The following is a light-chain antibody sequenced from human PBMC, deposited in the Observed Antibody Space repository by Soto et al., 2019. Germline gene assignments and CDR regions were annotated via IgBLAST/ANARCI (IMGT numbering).Light chain of an antibody. CDR2: AAS. Sequence: DIQMTQSPSPLSASVGDRFTSTCRASQSTSSYLNWYQQKTGKAPKXXIYAASTLQSGVPSRFSGSGSGTDFTLTISSLQTEDFATYYCQQLNSYPLTFGGGTKVDIK. CDR3: QQLNSYPLT. J-gene: IGKJ4*01. CDR1: QSTSSY. V-gene: IGKV1-39*01.